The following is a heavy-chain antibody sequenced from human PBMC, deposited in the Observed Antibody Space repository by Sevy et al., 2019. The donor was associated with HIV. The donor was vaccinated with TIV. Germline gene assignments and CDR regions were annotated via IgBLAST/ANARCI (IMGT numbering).Heavy chain of an antibody. D-gene: IGHD6-19*01. CDR1: GASISSSGYY. J-gene: IGHJ4*02. Sequence: SETLSLTCTVSGASISSSGYYWGWIRQPPGKGLEWIASINYSGIRFYNPSLKSRITISADTSKSKFSLDLNSVTAADTAIYYCAGPILTYNNGWSYYDYWGQGTVVTVSS. CDR3: AGPILTYNNGWSYYDY. V-gene: IGHV4-39*01. CDR2: INYSGIR.